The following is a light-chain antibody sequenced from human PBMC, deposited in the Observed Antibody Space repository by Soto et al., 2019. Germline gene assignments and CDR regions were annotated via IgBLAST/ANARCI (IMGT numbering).Light chain of an antibody. CDR1: QSLVYSDGKTY. V-gene: IGKV2-30*01. Sequence: VVMTQSPLSLPVTLGQPASISCRSSQSLVYSDGKTYLNWFQQRPGQSPRRLIYKVSNRDSGVPDRFSGSGSGTDFTLKISRVEAEDVGVYYCMQGTHWPFTFGPGTKVDIK. J-gene: IGKJ3*01. CDR2: KVS. CDR3: MQGTHWPFT.